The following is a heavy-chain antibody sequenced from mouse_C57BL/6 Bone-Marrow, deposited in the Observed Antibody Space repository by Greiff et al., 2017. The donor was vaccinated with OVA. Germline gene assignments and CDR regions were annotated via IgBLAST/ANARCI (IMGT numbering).Heavy chain of an antibody. J-gene: IGHJ4*01. CDR1: GYTFTSYW. CDR2: IDPNSGGT. CDR3: ARLPVVATRYAMDY. Sequence: QVQLQQSGAELVKPGASVKLSCKASGYTFTSYWMHWVKQRPGRGLEWIGRIDPNSGGTKYNEKFKSKATLTVDKPSSTAYMQLSSLTSEDSAVYYCARLPVVATRYAMDYWGQGTSVTVSS. V-gene: IGHV1-72*01. D-gene: IGHD1-1*01.